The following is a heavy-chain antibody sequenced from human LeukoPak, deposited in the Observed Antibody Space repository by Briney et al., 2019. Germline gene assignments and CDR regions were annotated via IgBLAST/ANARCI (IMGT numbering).Heavy chain of an antibody. V-gene: IGHV1-2*06. CDR2: INPNSGGT. Sequence: ASVNVSCKASGYTFTGYYMHLVRQAPGQGLEWMGRINPNSGGTNYAQKFQGRVTMTRHTSISTAYMELSRLRSDDTAVYYCARDLWDYYDSSGYYSIDYWGQGTLVTVSS. J-gene: IGHJ4*02. CDR1: GYTFTGYY. CDR3: ARDLWDYYDSSGYYSIDY. D-gene: IGHD3-22*01.